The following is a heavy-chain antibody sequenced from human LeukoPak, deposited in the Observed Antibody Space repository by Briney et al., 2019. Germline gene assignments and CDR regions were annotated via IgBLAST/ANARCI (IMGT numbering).Heavy chain of an antibody. CDR2: IYTGGLT. Sequence: PGGSLRLSCAASGFAVSTKFMTWVRQPPAKGLEWVSVIYTGGLTYYADSVKGRFTISRDNSKNTLYLQMNNLKADDTAVYYCAKDEAAVGGGLDYWGQGTLVIVSS. J-gene: IGHJ4*02. D-gene: IGHD3-16*01. V-gene: IGHV3-53*01. CDR3: AKDEAAVGGGLDY. CDR1: GFAVSTKF.